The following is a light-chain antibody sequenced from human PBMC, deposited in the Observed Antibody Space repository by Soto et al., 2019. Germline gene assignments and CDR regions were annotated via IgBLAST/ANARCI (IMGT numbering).Light chain of an antibody. V-gene: IGKV3-15*01. J-gene: IGKJ2*01. CDR3: QQYNNWPPYT. CDR1: QSVSSN. CDR2: GAS. Sequence: EIVMTQSPATLSVSPGERATLFCRASQSVSSNLAWNQQKPGQAPRLLIYGASTRATGIPARFSGSGSGTEFTLTISSLQSEDFAVFYCQQYNNWPPYTFGQGIKLEIK.